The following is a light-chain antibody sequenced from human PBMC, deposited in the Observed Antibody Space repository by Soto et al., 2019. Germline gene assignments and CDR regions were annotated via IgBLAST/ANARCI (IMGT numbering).Light chain of an antibody. CDR1: QTIYSN. CDR3: QQYQNLWT. V-gene: IGKV3-15*01. J-gene: IGKJ1*01. Sequence: IQMTQSQATLSVSPGARATLSCRASQTIYSNVAWYQQRPGQAPRLLIYRASARATGIPARFSGSASGTEFPLTIGSLQSEDSAVYYCQQYQNLWTFGQGTKVDIK. CDR2: RAS.